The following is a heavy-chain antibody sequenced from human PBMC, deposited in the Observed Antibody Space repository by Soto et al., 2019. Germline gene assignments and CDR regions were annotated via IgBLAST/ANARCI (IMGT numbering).Heavy chain of an antibody. J-gene: IGHJ4*02. CDR2: IIPILGIA. V-gene: IGHV1-69*08. Sequence: QVQLVQSGAEVKKPGSSVKVSCKASGGTFSSYTISWVRQAPGQGLEWMGRIIPILGIANYAQKFQGRVTITADKSTSTAYMELSSLRSEDTAVYYCARESHRRGDFDYWGQGTLVTVSS. CDR1: GGTFSSYT. CDR3: ARESHRRGDFDY.